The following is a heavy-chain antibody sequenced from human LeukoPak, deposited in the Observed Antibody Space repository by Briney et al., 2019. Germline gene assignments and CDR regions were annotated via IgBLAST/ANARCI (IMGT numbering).Heavy chain of an antibody. J-gene: IGHJ4*02. CDR1: GFIFSRYT. Sequence: GGSLRLPCAASGFIFSRYTLHWVRQAPGKGLEWVSMISFDGSTKDYADSVKGRFTISRDNSKNTLDLQMTSLRTEDTAVYYCARGVVTAYAAFDSWGQGTLVTVSS. D-gene: IGHD2-21*02. V-gene: IGHV3-30-3*01. CDR3: ARGVVTAYAAFDS. CDR2: ISFDGSTK.